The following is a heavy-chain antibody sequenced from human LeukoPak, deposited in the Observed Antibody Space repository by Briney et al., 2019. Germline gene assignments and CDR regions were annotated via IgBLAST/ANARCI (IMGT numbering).Heavy chain of an antibody. CDR3: ARATPTVTTFGY. CDR2: ISSNGGST. D-gene: IGHD4-17*01. Sequence: GGSLRLSCAASGFTFSSYAMHWVRQAPEKGLEYVSAISSNGGSTYYANSVKGRFTISRDNSKNTLYLQMGSLRAEDMAVYYCARATPTVTTFGYWGQGTLVTVSS. CDR1: GFTFSSYA. J-gene: IGHJ4*02. V-gene: IGHV3-64*01.